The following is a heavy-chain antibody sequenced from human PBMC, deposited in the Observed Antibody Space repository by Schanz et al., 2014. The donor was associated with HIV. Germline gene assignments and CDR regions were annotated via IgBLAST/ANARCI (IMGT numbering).Heavy chain of an antibody. V-gene: IGHV3-30*04. CDR2: IADDGRNE. CDR3: ARDPRPHYDFWSGYYGPGYFQH. Sequence: VQLLESGGGLEQPGGSLRLSCAASGFTFSIYAMSWVRQAPGKGLEWVAIIADDGRNEYYADSVKGRFTISRDNAKNTVYLQMNSLRAEDTAVYYCARDPRPHYDFWSGYYGPGYFQHWGQGTLVTVSS. J-gene: IGHJ1*01. CDR1: GFTFSIYA. D-gene: IGHD3-3*01.